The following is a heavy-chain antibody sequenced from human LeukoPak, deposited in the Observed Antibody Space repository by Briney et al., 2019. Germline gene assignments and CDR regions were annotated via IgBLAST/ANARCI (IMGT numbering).Heavy chain of an antibody. J-gene: IGHJ4*02. D-gene: IGHD2-21*02. CDR3: ARRLCGGDCYSTFSY. V-gene: IGHV4-34*01. CDR1: GGSFSGYY. CDR2: INHSGST. Sequence: SETLSLACAVYGGSFSGYYWSWIRQPPGKGLEWIGEINHSGSTNYNPSLKSRVTISVDTSKNQFSLKLSSVTAADTAVYYCARRLCGGDCYSTFSYWGQGTLVTVSS.